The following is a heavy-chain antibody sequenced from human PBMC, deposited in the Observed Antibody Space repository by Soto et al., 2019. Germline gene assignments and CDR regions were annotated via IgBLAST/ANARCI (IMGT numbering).Heavy chain of an antibody. J-gene: IGHJ4*02. CDR3: ASQSCSSSSCYYEY. CDR2: IFPGDSDT. Sequence: HGESLKISCKGSGYSFSSYWIGWVRQMPGKGLEWMGTIFPGDSDTRYSPSFQGQVTISADKSISTAHLQWSSLKASDTAIYYCASQSCSSSSCYYEYWGQGTLVTVSS. V-gene: IGHV5-51*01. CDR1: GYSFSSYW. D-gene: IGHD2-2*01.